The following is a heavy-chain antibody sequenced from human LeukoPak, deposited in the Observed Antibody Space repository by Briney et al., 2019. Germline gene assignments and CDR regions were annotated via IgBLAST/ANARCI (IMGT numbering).Heavy chain of an antibody. CDR3: ARARAPGIAAAGSDY. J-gene: IGHJ4*02. V-gene: IGHV1-2*06. Sequence: ASVKVSCKASGYTFTGYYMHWVRQAPGQGLEWMGRINPNSGGTNYAQKCQGRVTMTRDTSISTAYMELSRLRSDDTAVYYCARARAPGIAAAGSDYWGQGTLVTVSS. CDR2: INPNSGGT. CDR1: GYTFTGYY. D-gene: IGHD6-13*01.